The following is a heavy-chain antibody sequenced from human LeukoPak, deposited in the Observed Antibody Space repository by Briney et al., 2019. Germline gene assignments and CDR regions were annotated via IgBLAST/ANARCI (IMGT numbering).Heavy chain of an antibody. Sequence: PSETLSLTCAVSGGSFSGYYWSWVRQPPGKGLEWIGEINNSGSTNYNPSLKSRGAISIDTSKNQFSLKLSPVTAADTAVYYCARDLSDYYGSGSYRPIDAFDIWGQGTMVTVSS. CDR1: GGSFSGYY. V-gene: IGHV4-34*01. CDR3: ARDLSDYYGSGSYRPIDAFDI. J-gene: IGHJ3*02. CDR2: INNSGST. D-gene: IGHD3-10*01.